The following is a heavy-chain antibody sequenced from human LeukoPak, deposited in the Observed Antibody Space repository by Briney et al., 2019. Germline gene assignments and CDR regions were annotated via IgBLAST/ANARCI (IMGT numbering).Heavy chain of an antibody. V-gene: IGHV5-51*01. CDR1: GYSFTSYW. CDR3: ARHNIAAAGTGYYYYGMDV. J-gene: IGHJ6*02. CDR2: IYPGDSDT. D-gene: IGHD6-13*01. Sequence: GESLKISCKGSGYSFTSYWIGWVRQMPGKGLEWMGIIYPGDSDTRYSPTFQGQVTISADKSISTAYLQWSNLKASDTAMYYCARHNIAAAGTGYYYYGMDVWGQGTTVTVSS.